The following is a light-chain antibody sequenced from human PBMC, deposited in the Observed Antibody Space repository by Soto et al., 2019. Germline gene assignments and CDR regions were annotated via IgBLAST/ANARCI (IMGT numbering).Light chain of an antibody. CDR2: DVS. V-gene: IGLV2-14*01. CDR3: SSYTSSSTLYV. Sequence: QSVLPQPASLSGSPRQSITISCTGTSSDVGGYNYVSWYQQHPGKAPKLMIYDVSNRPSGVSNRFSGSKSGNTASLTISGLQAEDEADYYCSSYTSSSTLYVFGTGTKVTVL. J-gene: IGLJ1*01. CDR1: SSDVGGYNY.